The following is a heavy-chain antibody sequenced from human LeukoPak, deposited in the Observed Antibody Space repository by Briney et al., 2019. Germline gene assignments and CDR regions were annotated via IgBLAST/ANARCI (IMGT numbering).Heavy chain of an antibody. Sequence: GGSLRLSCAASGFIFTNYAMSWVRQAPGKGLEWVSTITGNGDSAYYADSVKGRFTISRDNSRNTLYLQVNSLRADDTAVYYCEKDPTAMTNFDSWGQGTLVTVSS. CDR3: EKDPTAMTNFDS. CDR1: GFIFTNYA. CDR2: ITGNGDSA. D-gene: IGHD5-18*01. V-gene: IGHV3-23*01. J-gene: IGHJ4*02.